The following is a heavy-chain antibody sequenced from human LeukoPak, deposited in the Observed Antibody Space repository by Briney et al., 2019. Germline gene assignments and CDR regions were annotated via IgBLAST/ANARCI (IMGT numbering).Heavy chain of an antibody. V-gene: IGHV4-4*02. CDR3: ARRSGETYYYGSGSYDIGDY. CDR2: IYHIGST. Sequence: SETLSLTCAVSGGSISSTNWWSWVRQPPGKGLEWIGEIYHIGSTNYNPSLKSRVTISVDKSKNQFSLKLSSVTAADTAVYYCARRSGETYYYGSGSYDIGDYWGQGTLVTVSS. J-gene: IGHJ4*02. D-gene: IGHD3-10*01. CDR1: GGSISSTNW.